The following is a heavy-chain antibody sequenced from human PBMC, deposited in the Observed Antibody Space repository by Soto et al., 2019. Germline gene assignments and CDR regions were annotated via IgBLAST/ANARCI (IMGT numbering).Heavy chain of an antibody. D-gene: IGHD5-18*01. CDR2: ISSSSTYI. V-gene: IGHV3-21*01. Sequence: EVQLVESGGGLVKSGGSLRLSCAASGFTFSSYSMNWVRQAPGKGLEWVASISSSSTYIYYADSVRGRFTISRDNAKNSLYLEMNSLRGEDTAVYYCVDTPPLDLWGRGTLVTVSS. CDR1: GFTFSSYS. CDR3: VDTPPLDL. J-gene: IGHJ4*02.